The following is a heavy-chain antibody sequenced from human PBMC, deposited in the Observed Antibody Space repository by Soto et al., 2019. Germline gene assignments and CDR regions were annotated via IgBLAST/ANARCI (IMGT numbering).Heavy chain of an antibody. V-gene: IGHV4-30-2*01. J-gene: IGHJ6*02. D-gene: IGHD2-21*01. Sequence: SETLSLTCAVSGGSISSGGFSWTWIRQPPGKGLEWIGYIYHTGSTFSNPSLTGRVSMSLDTSKNQFSLKMTSMTAADTAVYYCARLQGLGDLWGYTMNVWGQGTTVTVSS. CDR3: ARLQGLGDLWGYTMNV. CDR2: IYHTGST. CDR1: GGSISSGGFS.